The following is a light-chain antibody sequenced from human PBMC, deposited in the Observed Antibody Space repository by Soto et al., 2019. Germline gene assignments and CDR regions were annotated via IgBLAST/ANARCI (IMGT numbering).Light chain of an antibody. V-gene: IGKV3-15*01. CDR1: QYVSNY. CDR2: DAF. CDR3: QQYSKWPPWA. Sequence: EIVLTQSPATLSVSPGDRATLSCRPSQYVSNYLAWYQQKPCQTPRLLIYDAFTRATGVPARFSGSGSGTEFTLTISSLQSEDFAVYYCQQYSKWPPWAFGQGTKVEIK. J-gene: IGKJ1*01.